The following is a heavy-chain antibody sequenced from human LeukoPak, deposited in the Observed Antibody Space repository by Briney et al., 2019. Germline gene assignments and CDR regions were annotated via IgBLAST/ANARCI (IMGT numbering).Heavy chain of an antibody. CDR3: ARLLPYYYDSSDGPWFDP. CDR1: GVSISSGGYC. D-gene: IGHD3-22*01. V-gene: IGHV4-30-2*01. CDR2: IYHSGST. J-gene: IGHJ5*02. Sequence: SQTLSLTCGVSGVSISSGGYCWSWIRQPPGKGLEWIGHIYHSGSTYYNPSLKSRVTISLDRSKNQFSLKLSSVTAADTAVYYCARLLPYYYDSSDGPWFDPWGQGTLVTVSS.